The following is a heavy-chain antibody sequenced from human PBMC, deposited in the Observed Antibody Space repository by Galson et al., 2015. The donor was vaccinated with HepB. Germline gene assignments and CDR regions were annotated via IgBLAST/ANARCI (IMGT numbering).Heavy chain of an antibody. V-gene: IGHV4-30-2*01. CDR1: GGSISSGGYS. J-gene: IGHJ3*02. Sequence: LSLTCAVSGGSISSGGYSWGWIRQPPGKGLEWIGYIYHSGSTYYNPSLKSRVTISVDRSKNQFSLKLSSVTAADTAVYYCARGLARRIGYGSGSYYKSNAFDIWGQGTMVTVSS. CDR2: IYHSGST. CDR3: ARGLARRIGYGSGSYYKSNAFDI. D-gene: IGHD3-10*01.